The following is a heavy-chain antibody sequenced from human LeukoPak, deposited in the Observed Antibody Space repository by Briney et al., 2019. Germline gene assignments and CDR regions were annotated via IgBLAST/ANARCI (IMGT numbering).Heavy chain of an antibody. D-gene: IGHD6-13*01. CDR3: ARDSRIAAGGTKAVYWYFDL. Sequence: SETLSLTCTVSVGSISNYYWTWIRQSPGKGLEGIGDLHYTGSTSYNPSLNSRVTISVDPSKNQLSLKLTSVTAADTAVYFCARDSRIAAGGTKAVYWYFDLWGGGSLITVSS. J-gene: IGHJ2*01. CDR2: LHYTGST. CDR1: VGSISNYY. V-gene: IGHV4-59*01.